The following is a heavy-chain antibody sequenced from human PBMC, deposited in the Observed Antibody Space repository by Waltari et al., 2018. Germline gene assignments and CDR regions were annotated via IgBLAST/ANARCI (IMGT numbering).Heavy chain of an antibody. CDR3: ARVCRGTNGVCYGAYDAFDI. CDR1: GGSFSGYY. CDR2: INHSGST. Sequence: QVQLQQWGAGLLKPSETLSLTCAVYGGSFSGYYWSWIRQPPGTGLEWIGEINHSGSTNYNPSLKSRVTISVDTSKNQFSLKLSSVTAADTAVYYCARVCRGTNGVCYGAYDAFDIWGQGTMVTVSS. J-gene: IGHJ3*02. D-gene: IGHD2-8*01. V-gene: IGHV4-34*01.